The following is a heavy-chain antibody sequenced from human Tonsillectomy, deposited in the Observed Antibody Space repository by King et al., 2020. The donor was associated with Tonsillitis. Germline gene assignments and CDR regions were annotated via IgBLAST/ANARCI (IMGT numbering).Heavy chain of an antibody. CDR3: ARGRSGWYYFDY. Sequence: VQLVESGGGLVQPGGSLRLSCAASGFTFSSYEMHWVRQATGKGLEWVSAIGTAGDTYYPGSVKGRFTISRENAKNSLYLQMNSLRAGDTAVYYCARGRSGWYYFDYWGQGTLVTVSS. CDR2: IGTAGDT. CDR1: GFTFSSYE. V-gene: IGHV3-13*01. D-gene: IGHD6-19*01. J-gene: IGHJ4*02.